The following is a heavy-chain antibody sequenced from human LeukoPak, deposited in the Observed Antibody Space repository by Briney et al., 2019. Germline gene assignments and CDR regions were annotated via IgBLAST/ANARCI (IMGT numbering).Heavy chain of an antibody. CDR3: ARYNSGYYRFDY. J-gene: IGHJ4*02. D-gene: IGHD3-22*01. Sequence: GRSLRLSCAASGFTFSTYSMNWVRQAPGKGLEWVSYISSSSRTIYYADSVKGRFTISRDNAKNSLYLQMNSLRDEDTAVYYCARYNSGYYRFDYWGQGTLVTVSS. CDR2: ISSSSRTI. V-gene: IGHV3-48*02. CDR1: GFTFSTYS.